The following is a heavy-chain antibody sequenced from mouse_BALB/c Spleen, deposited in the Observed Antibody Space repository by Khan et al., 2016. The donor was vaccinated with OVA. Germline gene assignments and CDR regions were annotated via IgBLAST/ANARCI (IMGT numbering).Heavy chain of an antibody. CDR2: INTYTGEP. V-gene: IGHV9-3-1*01. CDR3: ARVGYNGTMDF. J-gene: IGHJ4*01. Sequence: LVESGPELKKPGETVQISCKASGFTFTNYGMNWVRQAPGKGLKWMGWINTYTGEPTFTDDFKGRFAFSLESSARTAYLQINSLKNEDTATYFCARVGYNGTMDFWGQGTSVTVSS. D-gene: IGHD2-14*01. CDR1: GFTFTNYG.